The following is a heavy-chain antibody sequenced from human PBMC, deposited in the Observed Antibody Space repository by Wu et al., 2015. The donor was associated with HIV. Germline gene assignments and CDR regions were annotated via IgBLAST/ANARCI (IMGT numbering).Heavy chain of an antibody. CDR3: ASSPYDSSGYFYGGFFDH. CDR2: IVPILGTT. Sequence: QVQLVQSGAEVKKPGASVKVSCKASGYTFTGYYMHWVRQAPGQGLEWMGGIVPILGTTNFAQKFQGRVTITADESTSTSYMELSSLRSEDTAVYYCASSPYDSSGYFYGGFFDHWGQGTLVPVSS. CDR1: GYTFTGYY. D-gene: IGHD3-22*01. V-gene: IGHV1-69*01. J-gene: IGHJ4*02.